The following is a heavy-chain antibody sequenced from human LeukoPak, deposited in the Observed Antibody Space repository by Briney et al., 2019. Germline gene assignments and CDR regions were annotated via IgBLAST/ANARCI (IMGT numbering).Heavy chain of an antibody. CDR1: GGSISSSSYY. J-gene: IGHJ5*02. CDR3: ARGPPVLRYFDWLLSWFDP. CDR2: IYYSGST. Sequence: PSETLSLTCTVSGGSISSSSYYWGWIRQPPGKGLEWIGSIYYSGSTYYNPSLKSRVTISVDTSKNQFSLKLSSVTAADTAVYYCARGPPVLRYFDWLLSWFDPWGQGTLVTVSS. V-gene: IGHV4-39*07. D-gene: IGHD3-9*01.